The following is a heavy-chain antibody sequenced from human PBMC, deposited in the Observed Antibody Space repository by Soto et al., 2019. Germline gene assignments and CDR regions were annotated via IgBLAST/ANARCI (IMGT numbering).Heavy chain of an antibody. Sequence: QVQLVESGGGVVQPERSLRLSCAASGFTFSNYAMHWVRQARGTGLEWVAVISNDGSNPYYADSVKGRFTISRDNSKNTRYLQMNSLRPEDTAVYYCARTGYDSSGYFVEYYFDYWGQGTLVTVSS. CDR3: ARTGYDSSGYFVEYYFDY. CDR1: GFTFSNYA. CDR2: ISNDGSNP. J-gene: IGHJ4*02. V-gene: IGHV3-30-3*01. D-gene: IGHD3-22*01.